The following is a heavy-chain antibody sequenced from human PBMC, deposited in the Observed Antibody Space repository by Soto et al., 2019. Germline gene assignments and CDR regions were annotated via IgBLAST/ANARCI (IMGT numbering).Heavy chain of an antibody. J-gene: IGHJ1*01. D-gene: IGHD1-1*01. V-gene: IGHV1-18*01. CDR3: AREEPLSLN. CDR2: ISAXNGNK. Sequence: XSVKXSCKASGSTFTRYGISWVRQATGQGLEWMXWISAXNGNKKYAQKLXGRVTMTTXTSTRTAYMELRSLRSDDTAVYYCAREEPLSLNWGKGTLVTVFS. CDR1: GSTFTRYG.